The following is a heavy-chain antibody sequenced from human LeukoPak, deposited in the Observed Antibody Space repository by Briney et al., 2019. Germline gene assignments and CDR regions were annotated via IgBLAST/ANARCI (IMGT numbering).Heavy chain of an antibody. V-gene: IGHV1-2*06. J-gene: IGHJ5*02. CDR2: INPNSGGT. CDR1: GYTFTGYY. CDR3: ARQTGVIKAAAGTHWFDP. D-gene: IGHD6-13*01. Sequence: ASVKVSCKASGYTFTGYYMHWVRQAPGQGPEWMGRINPNSGGTNYAQKLQGRVTMTRDTSISTAYMELSRLRSDDTAVYYCARQTGVIKAAAGTHWFDPWGQGTLVTVSS.